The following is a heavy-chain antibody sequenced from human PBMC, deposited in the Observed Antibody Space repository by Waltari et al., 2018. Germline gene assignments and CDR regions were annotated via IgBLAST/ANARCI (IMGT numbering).Heavy chain of an antibody. CDR1: TSYD. CDR3: ARVCSGGSCYGDAFDI. Sequence: TSYDINWVRQATGQGLEWMGWMNPNSGNTGYAQKFQGRVTMTRNTSISTAYMELSSLRSEDTAVYYCARVCSGGSCYGDAFDIWGQGTMVTVSS. D-gene: IGHD2-15*01. V-gene: IGHV1-8*01. J-gene: IGHJ3*02. CDR2: MNPNSGNT.